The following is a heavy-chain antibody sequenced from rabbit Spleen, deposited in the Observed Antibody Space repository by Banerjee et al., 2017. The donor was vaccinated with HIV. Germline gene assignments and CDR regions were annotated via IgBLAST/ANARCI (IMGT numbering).Heavy chain of an antibody. V-gene: IGHV1S40*01. Sequence: QSLEESGGDLVKPGASLTLTCTASGFSLSSSDYMCWVRQAPGKGLEWISCIAGSSGSTYYAYWAKGRFTCSKTSSTTVTLQMTSLTAADTATYFCARDAGSSFSTYGMDLWGPGTLVTVS. D-gene: IGHD8-1*01. CDR1: GFSLSSSDY. CDR2: IAGSSGST. CDR3: ARDAGSSFSTYGMDL. J-gene: IGHJ6*01.